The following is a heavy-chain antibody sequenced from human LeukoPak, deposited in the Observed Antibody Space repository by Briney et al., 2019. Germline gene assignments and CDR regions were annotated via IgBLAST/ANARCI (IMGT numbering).Heavy chain of an antibody. D-gene: IGHD3-3*01. CDR1: GFTFSSYA. CDR3: ARVFGVVILGGWFDP. CDR2: ISYDGSNK. J-gene: IGHJ5*02. V-gene: IGHV3-30-3*01. Sequence: GRSLRLSCAASGFTFSSYAMHWVRQAPGKGLEWVAVISYDGSNKYYADSVKGRFTISRDNSKNTLYLQMNSLRAEDTAVYYCARVFGVVILGGWFDPWGQGTLVTVSS.